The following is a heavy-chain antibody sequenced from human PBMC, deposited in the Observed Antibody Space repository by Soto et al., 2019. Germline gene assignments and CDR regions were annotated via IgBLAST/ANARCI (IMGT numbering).Heavy chain of an antibody. CDR1: GYIFTSYW. D-gene: IGHD3-3*01. CDR3: ARQATPEIYEGRGISYYYYMDV. CDR2: IYPGDSDT. Sequence: GESLKISCKGSGYIFTSYWIGWWRQMPGKGLEWMGIIYPGDSDTRYSPSFQGQVTISADKSISTAYLQWSSLKASDTAMYYCARQATPEIYEGRGISYYYYMDVWGKGTTVTGSS. V-gene: IGHV5-51*01. J-gene: IGHJ6*03.